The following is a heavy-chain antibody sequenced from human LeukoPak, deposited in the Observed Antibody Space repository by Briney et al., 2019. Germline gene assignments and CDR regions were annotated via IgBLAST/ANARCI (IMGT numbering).Heavy chain of an antibody. Sequence: SETLSLTCTVSGGSVTDYYWSWVRQSPGKGLEWIGYIYYTGTRYNPSLKSRGTISADTSKNQFSLKLISVTAADTAVYYCASRKLWNDYWGQGTPVTVSS. V-gene: IGHV4-59*02. D-gene: IGHD7-27*01. J-gene: IGHJ4*02. CDR2: IYYTGT. CDR3: ASRKLWNDY. CDR1: GGSVTDYY.